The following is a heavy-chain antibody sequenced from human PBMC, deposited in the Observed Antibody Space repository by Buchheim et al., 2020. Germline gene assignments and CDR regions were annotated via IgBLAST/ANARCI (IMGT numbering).Heavy chain of an antibody. CDR2: ISGNGGTT. Sequence: EAQLLESGGGLVQPGGSLRLSCAASGFIFSRYAMTWVRQAPGKGLEWVSSISGNGGTTYYADSVKGRFTISRDNSKNMMYLQMNSLRPEDTAVYYCAGSASGSQIIQFDYWGQGTL. D-gene: IGHD3-10*01. CDR1: GFIFSRYA. J-gene: IGHJ4*02. CDR3: AGSASGSQIIQFDY. V-gene: IGHV3-23*01.